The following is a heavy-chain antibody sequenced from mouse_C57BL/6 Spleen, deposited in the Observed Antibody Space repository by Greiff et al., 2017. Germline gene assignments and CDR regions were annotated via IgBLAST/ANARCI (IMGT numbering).Heavy chain of an antibody. V-gene: IGHV1-50*01. D-gene: IGHD2-10*02. CDR2: IDPSDSYT. Sequence: VQLQQSGAELVKPGASVKLSCKASGYTFTSYWMQWVKQRPGQGLEWIGEIDPSDSYTNYNQKFKGKATLTVDTSSSTAYMQLSSLTSEDSAVYYCARRIPRGSYFDYWGQGTTLTVSS. CDR3: ARRIPRGSYFDY. CDR1: GYTFTSYW. J-gene: IGHJ2*01.